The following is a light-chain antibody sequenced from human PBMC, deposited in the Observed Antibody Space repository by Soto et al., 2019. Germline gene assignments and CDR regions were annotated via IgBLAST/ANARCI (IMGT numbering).Light chain of an antibody. CDR3: SSYTSSNAHV. V-gene: IGLV2-14*01. CDR2: EVS. CDR1: RSDVGGYNY. J-gene: IGLJ3*02. Sequence: QSALTQPASVSGSPGQSITISCTGTRSDVGGYNYVSWYQQHPGKAPKLMIYEVSNRPSGVSNRFSGSKSGNTASLTISGLQAEDEADYYCSSYTSSNAHVFGGGIKVTVL.